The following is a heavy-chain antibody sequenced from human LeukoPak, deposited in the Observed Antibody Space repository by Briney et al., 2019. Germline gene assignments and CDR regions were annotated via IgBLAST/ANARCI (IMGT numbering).Heavy chain of an antibody. Sequence: GASVKVSCKASGYTFTSYAISWVRQAPGQGLEWMGGIIPIFGTANYAQKFQGRVTITADESTSTAYMELSSLRSEDTAVYYCAREVMVRGVISSWFDPWGQGTLVTVSS. CDR3: AREVMVRGVISSWFDP. V-gene: IGHV1-69*13. D-gene: IGHD3-10*01. CDR1: GYTFTSYA. CDR2: IIPIFGTA. J-gene: IGHJ5*02.